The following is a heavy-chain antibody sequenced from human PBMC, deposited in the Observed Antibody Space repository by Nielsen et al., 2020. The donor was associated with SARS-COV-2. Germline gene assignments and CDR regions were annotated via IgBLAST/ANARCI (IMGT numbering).Heavy chain of an antibody. V-gene: IGHV4-4*02. CDR2: IYHSGST. J-gene: IGHJ5*02. D-gene: IGHD3-22*01. CDR3: ARVRVLVVITRLDDWFDP. Sequence: SETLSLTCAVSGGSISSSNWWSWVRQPPGKGLEWIGEIYHSGSTNYNPSLKSRVTISVDKSKNQFSLKLSSVTAADTAVYYCARVRVLVVITRLDDWFDPWGQGTLVTVSS. CDR1: GGSISSSNW.